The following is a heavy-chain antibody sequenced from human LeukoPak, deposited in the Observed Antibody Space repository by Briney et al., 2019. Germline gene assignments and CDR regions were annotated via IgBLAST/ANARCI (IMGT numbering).Heavy chain of an antibody. D-gene: IGHD3-3*01. CDR1: GFTVSNNY. V-gene: IGHV3-30-3*01. CDR3: ARDLDGDGAYDY. Sequence: GGSLRLSCAASGFTVSNNYMSWVRQAPGKGLEWVAVISYDGSNKYYADSVKGRFTISRDNSKNTLYLQMNSLRAEDTAVYYCARDLDGDGAYDYWGQGTLVTVSS. CDR2: ISYDGSNK. J-gene: IGHJ4*02.